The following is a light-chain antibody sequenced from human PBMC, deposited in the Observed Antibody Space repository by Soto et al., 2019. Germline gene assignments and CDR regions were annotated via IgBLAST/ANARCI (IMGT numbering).Light chain of an antibody. CDR3: QQSYGALTWT. CDR1: QSITNY. CDR2: AAS. J-gene: IGKJ1*01. Sequence: DIQMTQSPSSLSASVGDRVTITCRASQSITNYLNWDQQKPGKAPQLXIXAASTLQSGVPSRFSGGGSGIHFTLTINSLQREDFGTYYCQQSYGALTWTFGQGTKVDIK. V-gene: IGKV1-39*01.